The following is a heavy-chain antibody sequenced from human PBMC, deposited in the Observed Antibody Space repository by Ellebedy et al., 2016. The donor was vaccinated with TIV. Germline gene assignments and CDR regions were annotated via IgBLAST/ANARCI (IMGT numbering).Heavy chain of an antibody. D-gene: IGHD2-8*02. CDR2: VDGDNVNT. CDR1: GFIFSRYA. V-gene: IGHV1-3*01. J-gene: IGHJ4*02. CDR3: ARDGWETGASKTFDY. Sequence: AASVKVSCKASGFIFSRYAIHWVRQAPGQRPEWMGWVDGDNVNTKYSQNLQGRVTITRDTSASTVYMELSSLKSEDTAAYYCARDGWETGASKTFDYWGQGTLVTVSS.